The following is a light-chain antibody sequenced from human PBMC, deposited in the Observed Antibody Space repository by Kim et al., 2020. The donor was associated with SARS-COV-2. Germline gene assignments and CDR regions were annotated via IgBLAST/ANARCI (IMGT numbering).Light chain of an antibody. J-gene: IGLJ2*01. CDR2: DTD. CDR1: SINIGNKY. V-gene: IGLV1-51*01. CDR3: GAWDRDLSAVV. Sequence: QSVLTQPPSVSAAPGQRVTISCSGSSINIGNKYISWYQQLPGTAPKLVIYDTDKRPSGVPDRFSASISGSSASLTISGLQPGDEANYHCGAWDRDLSAVVFGGGTKVTVL.